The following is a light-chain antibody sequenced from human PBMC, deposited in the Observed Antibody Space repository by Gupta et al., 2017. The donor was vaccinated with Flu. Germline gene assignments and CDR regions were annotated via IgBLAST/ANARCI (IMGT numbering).Light chain of an antibody. CDR2: AAS. J-gene: IGKJ1*01. Sequence: PASLSASVGERVTLSCRARQSVSRYLDWYQQKPGQAPKLLIYAASIRASGLPARFSGSGYGTDFTLTISRRQSEDFAVYYCQQWNSCPRTFGQGTXVEI. CDR3: QQWNSCPRT. V-gene: IGKV1-39*01. CDR1: QSVSRY.